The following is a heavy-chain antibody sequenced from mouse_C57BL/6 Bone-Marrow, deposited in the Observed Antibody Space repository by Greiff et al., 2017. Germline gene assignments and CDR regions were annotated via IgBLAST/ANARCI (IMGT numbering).Heavy chain of an antibody. CDR2: IDPSDSYT. CDR3: ARDGGNFYYWYFDV. V-gene: IGHV1-69*01. Sequence: QVQLQQPGAELVMPGASVKLSCKASGYTFTSYWMHWVKQRPGQGLEWIGEIDPSDSYTNYNQKFKGKSTLTVDKSSSTAYMQLRSLTSEDSAVYYCARDGGNFYYWYFDVWGTGTTVTVSS. J-gene: IGHJ1*03. CDR1: GYTFTSYW. D-gene: IGHD2-1*01.